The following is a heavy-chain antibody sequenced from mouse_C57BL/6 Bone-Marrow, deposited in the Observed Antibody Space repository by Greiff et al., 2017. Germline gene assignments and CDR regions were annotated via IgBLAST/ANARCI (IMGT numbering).Heavy chain of an antibody. V-gene: IGHV2-5*01. CDR2: IWRGGST. D-gene: IGHD4-1*01. J-gene: IGHJ4*01. CDR3: AKRTGTAMDY. Sequence: VMLVESGPGLVQPSQSLSITCTVSGFSLTSYGVHWVSQSPGKGLEWLGVIWRGGSTDYHASFMSRLCITKDNSKSPVFFKMNSLQADNNAIYYCAKRTGTAMDYWGQGTSVTVSS. CDR1: GFSLTSYG.